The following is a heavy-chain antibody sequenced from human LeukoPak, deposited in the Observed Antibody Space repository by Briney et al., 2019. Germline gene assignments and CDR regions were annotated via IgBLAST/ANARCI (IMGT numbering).Heavy chain of an antibody. CDR3: ARDEIDYYDSSGYPDY. CDR1: GYTFTGYY. J-gene: IGHJ4*02. D-gene: IGHD3-22*01. V-gene: IGHV1-2*02. Sequence: ASVKVSCKASGYTFTGYYMHWVRQAPGQGLEWMGWINPNSGGTNYAQKFQGRVTMTRDMSTSTVYMELSSLRSEDTAVYYCARDEIDYYDSSGYPDYWGQGTLVTVSS. CDR2: INPNSGGT.